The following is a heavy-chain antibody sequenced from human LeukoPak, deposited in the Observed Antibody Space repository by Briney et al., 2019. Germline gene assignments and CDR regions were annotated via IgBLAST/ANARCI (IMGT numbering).Heavy chain of an antibody. Sequence: GGSLRLSCAASGFTFSSYAMSWVRQAPGKGLEWVSAISGSGGSTYYADSVKGRFTISRDNSKNTLYLQMNSQRAEDTAVYYCAKKYSSSWQRSIDYWGQGTLVTVSS. D-gene: IGHD6-13*01. CDR2: ISGSGGST. CDR3: AKKYSSSWQRSIDY. CDR1: GFTFSSYA. V-gene: IGHV3-23*01. J-gene: IGHJ4*02.